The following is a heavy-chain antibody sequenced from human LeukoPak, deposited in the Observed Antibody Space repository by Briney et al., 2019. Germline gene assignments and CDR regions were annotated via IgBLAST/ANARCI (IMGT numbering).Heavy chain of an antibody. V-gene: IGHV4-38-2*02. CDR3: ARRNFDWFQSLKINYFDY. D-gene: IGHD3-9*01. J-gene: IGHJ4*02. CDR1: GYSISSSYY. Sequence: SETLSLTCTVSGYSISSSYYWGWIRQPPGKGLEWIGSIYHSGSTYYNPSLKSRVTISVDTSKNQFSLKLSSVTAADTAVYYCARRNFDWFQSLKINYFDYWGQGTLVTVSS. CDR2: IYHSGST.